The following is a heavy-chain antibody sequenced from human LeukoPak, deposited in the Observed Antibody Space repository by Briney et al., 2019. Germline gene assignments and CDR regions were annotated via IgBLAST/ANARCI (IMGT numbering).Heavy chain of an antibody. J-gene: IGHJ4*02. CDR2: ISSDSTHT. Sequence: GGSLRLSCAASGSTLSHYYTSWVRQAPGKGLEWVSFISSDSTHTNYADSLKGRFTISRDNAKNSLYLQMNSLRAEDTALYYCARNPGTGTLDHWGQGTLVTVSS. CDR3: ARNPGTGTLDH. CDR1: GSTLSHYY. V-gene: IGHV3-11*06. D-gene: IGHD6-13*01.